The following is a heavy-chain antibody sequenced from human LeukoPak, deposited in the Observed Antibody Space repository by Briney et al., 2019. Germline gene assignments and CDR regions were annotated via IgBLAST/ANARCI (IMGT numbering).Heavy chain of an antibody. CDR3: AREKVGSYYQDH. V-gene: IGHV4-61*02. CDR2: IYTSGST. CDR1: GGSISSGSYY. J-gene: IGHJ4*02. Sequence: SSETLSLTCTVSGGSISSGSYYWSWIRQPAGKGLEWIGRIYTSGSTNYNPSLKSRVTISVDTSKNQFSLKLSSVTAADTAVYYCAREKVGSYYQDHWGQGTLVTVSS. D-gene: IGHD1-26*01.